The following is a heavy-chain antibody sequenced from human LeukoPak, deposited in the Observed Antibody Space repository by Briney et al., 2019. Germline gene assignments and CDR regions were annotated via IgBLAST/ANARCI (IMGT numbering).Heavy chain of an antibody. Sequence: GGSLRLSCAASGFSFSSYNMNWVRQAPGKGLEWVSHVSSSSSTIYYADSVKGRFTISRDNAKNSLYLQMNSLRDEDTAVYYCARGLRDRITMIVVVTPRGYYFDYWGQGTLVTVSS. CDR2: VSSSSSTI. D-gene: IGHD3-22*01. CDR3: ARGLRDRITMIVVVTPRGYYFDY. CDR1: GFSFSSYN. V-gene: IGHV3-48*02. J-gene: IGHJ4*02.